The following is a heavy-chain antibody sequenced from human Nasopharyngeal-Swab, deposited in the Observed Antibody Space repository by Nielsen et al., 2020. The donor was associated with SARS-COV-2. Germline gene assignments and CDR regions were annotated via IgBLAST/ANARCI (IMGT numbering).Heavy chain of an antibody. V-gene: IGHV3-15*01. CDR1: GFPFSNAL. CDR3: TTAIAPAFDI. CDR2: IKSKTDGGTT. D-gene: IGHD6-13*01. Sequence: ESLIISFPASGFPFSNALMSLVRPAPGKGREWVGRIKSKTDGGTTDYAAPVKGRFTISRDDSKNTLYLQMNSLKTEDTAVYYCTTAIAPAFDIWGQGTMVTVSS. J-gene: IGHJ3*02.